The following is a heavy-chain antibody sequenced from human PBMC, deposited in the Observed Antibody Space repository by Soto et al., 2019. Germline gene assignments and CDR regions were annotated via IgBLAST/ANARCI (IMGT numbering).Heavy chain of an antibody. V-gene: IGHV3-23*01. J-gene: IGHJ4*02. D-gene: IGHD2-21*02. CDR2: ISGSGGST. Sequence: GGSLRLSCAASGFTFSSYAMSWVRQAPGKGLEWVSAISGSGGSTYYADSVKGRFTISRDNSKNTLYLQMNSLRAEDTAVYYCAKDGGGGPYCGGDCSEYDLDYWGQGTLVTVSS. CDR1: GFTFSSYA. CDR3: AKDGGGGPYCGGDCSEYDLDY.